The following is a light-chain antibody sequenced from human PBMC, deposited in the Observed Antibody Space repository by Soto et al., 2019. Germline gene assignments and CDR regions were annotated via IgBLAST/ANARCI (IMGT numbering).Light chain of an antibody. Sequence: EIVLTQSPATLSLSPGERATLSCRASQSVSSKLVWYQQKPGQAPRLLIFGASNRATGIPDRFSGSGSGTDFTLTISRLEPEDFAVYYCLQYGSSPPGTFGQGTKVDIK. CDR1: QSVSSK. V-gene: IGKV3-20*01. CDR2: GAS. J-gene: IGKJ1*01. CDR3: LQYGSSPPGT.